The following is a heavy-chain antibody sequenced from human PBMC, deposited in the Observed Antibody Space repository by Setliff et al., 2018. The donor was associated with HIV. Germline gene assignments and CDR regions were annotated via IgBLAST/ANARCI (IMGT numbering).Heavy chain of an antibody. CDR1: GGSFNTYG. Sequence: ASVKVSCKASGGSFNTYGIRWVRQAPGQGLEWMGGIIPIASVPNYSQKFQDRLTITADESTTTVYMDMSSLRSEDTAQYYCARGPLYGYDRGYFDYWGQGTLVTVSS. CDR2: IIPIASVP. CDR3: ARGPLYGYDRGYFDY. J-gene: IGHJ4*02. D-gene: IGHD5-12*01. V-gene: IGHV1-69*10.